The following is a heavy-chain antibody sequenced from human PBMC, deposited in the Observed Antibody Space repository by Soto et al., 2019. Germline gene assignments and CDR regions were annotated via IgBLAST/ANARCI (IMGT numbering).Heavy chain of an antibody. J-gene: IGHJ4*02. CDR2: IFDSGTT. CDR3: ARGPSGDKVHY. Sequence: SETLSLTCTVSGGSISSYYWSWIRQPPGKGLEWIGHIFDSGTTYTNPSLRSQVAISLDTSKNHFSLTLSSVTAADTAVYYCARGPSGDKVHYWGQGALVT. D-gene: IGHD7-27*01. V-gene: IGHV4-4*09. CDR1: GGSISSYY.